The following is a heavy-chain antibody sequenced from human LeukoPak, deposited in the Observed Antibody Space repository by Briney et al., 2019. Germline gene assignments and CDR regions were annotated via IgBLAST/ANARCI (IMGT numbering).Heavy chain of an antibody. CDR1: GFTVSSNY. D-gene: IGHD6-13*01. J-gene: IGHJ3*01. CDR2: IYSGGST. V-gene: IGHV3-53*01. Sequence: PGGSLRLSCAASGFTVSSNYMSWVRQAPGKGLEWVSVIYSGGSTYYADSVKGRFTVSRDNSKNTLYLQMNSLRAEDTAVYYCAKDRRYSSSWYGAFDVWGQGTMVTVSS. CDR3: AKDRRYSSSWYGAFDV.